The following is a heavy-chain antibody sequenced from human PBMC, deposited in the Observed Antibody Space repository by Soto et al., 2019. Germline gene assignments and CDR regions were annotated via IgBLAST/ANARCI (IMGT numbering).Heavy chain of an antibody. Sequence: EVQLWESGGGLVQPGGSLRLSCAASGFIFNNYALTWVRQSPGKGLEWVSTSGGSGGTTYYADSVKGRFTISRDSSKNTLSLQMNSLTVEDTATYYCARDWTGNTCPCLDVWGQGTTVSVSS. V-gene: IGHV3-23*01. CDR2: SGGSGGTT. D-gene: IGHD2-8*02. J-gene: IGHJ6*02. CDR3: ARDWTGNTCPCLDV. CDR1: GFIFNNYA.